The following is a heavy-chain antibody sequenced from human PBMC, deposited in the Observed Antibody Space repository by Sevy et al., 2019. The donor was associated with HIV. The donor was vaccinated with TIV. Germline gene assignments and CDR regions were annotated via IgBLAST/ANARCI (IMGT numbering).Heavy chain of an antibody. CDR3: ARGEPRDSYNFKLGH. V-gene: IGHV3-33*01. Sequence: GKSLKISCAASGFTFSSYGMHWVRQAPGKGLEWVAVIWYDGSNKYDADSVKGRFTISRDNSKNTLYLQMNSLRAEDTAVYYCARGEPRDSYNFKLGHWGQGTLVTVSS. CDR1: GFTFSSYG. J-gene: IGHJ4*02. CDR2: IWYDGSNK. D-gene: IGHD3-3*01.